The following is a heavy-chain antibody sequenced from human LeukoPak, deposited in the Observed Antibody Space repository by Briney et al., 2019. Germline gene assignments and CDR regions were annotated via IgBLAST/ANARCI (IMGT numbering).Heavy chain of an antibody. D-gene: IGHD4/OR15-4a*01. Sequence: SETLSLTCSVSGGCIRSYYWSWIRQPPGKGLEWIGYIHYSGSANYNPSIKSRVTISVDPSKNLLSLKLTSVTAADTGVYYCARLTMPTGPGDYWGQGTLVTVSS. CDR2: IHYSGSA. CDR1: GGCIRSYY. V-gene: IGHV4-59*08. J-gene: IGHJ4*02. CDR3: ARLTMPTGPGDY.